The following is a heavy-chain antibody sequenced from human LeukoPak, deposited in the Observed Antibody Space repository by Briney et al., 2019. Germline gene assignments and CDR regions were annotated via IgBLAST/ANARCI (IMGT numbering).Heavy chain of an antibody. V-gene: IGHV1-2*02. CDR3: ARAYGSGSSQDHYYFDY. J-gene: IGHJ4*02. D-gene: IGHD3-10*01. CDR1: GYTFTGYY. CDR2: INPNSGGT. Sequence: GASVKVSCKASGYTFTGYYMHWVRQAPGQGLEWLGWINPNSGGTNYAQKFQGRVTMTRDTSISTAYMELSSLRSDDTAFYYCARAYGSGSSQDHYYFDYWGQGTLVIVSS.